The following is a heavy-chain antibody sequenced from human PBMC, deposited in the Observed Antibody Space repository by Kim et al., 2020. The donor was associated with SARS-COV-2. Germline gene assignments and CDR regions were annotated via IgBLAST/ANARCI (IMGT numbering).Heavy chain of an antibody. CDR1: GGFISSYY. Sequence: SETLSLTCTVSGGFISSYYWSWIRQPPGKGLEWIGYIYHTGSTNYNHSLKSRFKISVDTSKNQFSLRLSSVTPAATAVYYCVRGGGLTTLVLERGWFDP. CDR2: IYHTGST. CDR3: VRGGGLTTLVLERGWFDP. D-gene: IGHD3-10*01. J-gene: IGHJ5*02. V-gene: IGHV4-59*01.